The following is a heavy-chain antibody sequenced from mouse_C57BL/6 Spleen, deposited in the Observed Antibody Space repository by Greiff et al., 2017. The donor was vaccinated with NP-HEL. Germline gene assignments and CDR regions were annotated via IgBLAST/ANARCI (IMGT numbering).Heavy chain of an antibody. D-gene: IGHD1-1*01. CDR1: GYTFTSYW. J-gene: IGHJ4*01. CDR3: ARRYGSSLYYAMDY. V-gene: IGHV1-55*01. CDR2: IYPGSGST. Sequence: QVQLQQSGAELVKPGASVKMSCKASGYTFTSYWITWVKQRPGQGLEWIGDIYPGSGSTNYNEKFKSKATLTVDTSSSTAYMQLSSLTTEDSAVDYCARRYGSSLYYAMDYWGQGTSVTVSS.